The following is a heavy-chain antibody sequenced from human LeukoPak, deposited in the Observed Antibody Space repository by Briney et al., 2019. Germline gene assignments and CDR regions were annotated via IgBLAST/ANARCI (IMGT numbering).Heavy chain of an antibody. D-gene: IGHD6-19*01. CDR3: ARTLGGAVSGHEDLDF. Sequence: GGSLRLSCAASGFTFNNYTMNWVRQAPGKGLEWVSSISRGSSYIYYADSVKGRFTISRDNAKNSMYLHMNSLRAEDTAVYYCARTLGGAVSGHEDLDFWGPGTLVTVSS. J-gene: IGHJ4*02. V-gene: IGHV3-21*04. CDR2: ISRGSSYI. CDR1: GFTFNNYT.